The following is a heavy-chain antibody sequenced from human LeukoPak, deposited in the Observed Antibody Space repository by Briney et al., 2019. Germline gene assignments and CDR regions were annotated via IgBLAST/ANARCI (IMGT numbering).Heavy chain of an antibody. CDR1: GYRFTNYW. CDR2: IYPGDADT. CDR3: ARTGSTYYYYMDV. V-gene: IGHV5-51*01. J-gene: IGHJ6*03. Sequence: GESLKISCKGSGYRFTNYWIGWVRQLPGKGLEWMGIIYPGDADTRYSPSFQGQVTISADKSISTAYLQWSSLKASDTATYYCARTGSTYYYYMDVWGKGTTVTVSS. D-gene: IGHD3-10*01.